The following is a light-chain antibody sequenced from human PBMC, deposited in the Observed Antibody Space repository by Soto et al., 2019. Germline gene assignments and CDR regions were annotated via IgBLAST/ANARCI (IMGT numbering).Light chain of an antibody. V-gene: IGKV1-9*01. CDR2: AAS. Sequence: IQLTQSPSSLSASLGDRVTITCRASQAISSYLAWYQQKPAKAPKLLIYAASTLQSGVPSRFSGSGSGTDFTLTINSLQPEDFATYYCQHLNNYPRTFRRGTIVDIK. CDR3: QHLNNYPRT. CDR1: QAISSY. J-gene: IGKJ3*01.